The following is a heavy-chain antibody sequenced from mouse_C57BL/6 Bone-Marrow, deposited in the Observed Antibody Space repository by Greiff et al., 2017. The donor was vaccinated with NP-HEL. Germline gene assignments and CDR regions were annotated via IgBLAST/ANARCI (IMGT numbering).Heavy chain of an antibody. D-gene: IGHD1-1*01. CDR1: GYAFTNYL. CDR2: INPGSGGT. J-gene: IGHJ2*01. Sequence: LLESGAELVRPGTSVKVSCKASGYAFTNYLIEWVKQRPGQGLEWIGVINPGSGGTNYNEKFKGKATLTADKSSSTAYMQLSSLTSEDSAVYFCARGAYGSSLWGQGTTLTVSS. V-gene: IGHV1-54*01. CDR3: ARGAYGSSL.